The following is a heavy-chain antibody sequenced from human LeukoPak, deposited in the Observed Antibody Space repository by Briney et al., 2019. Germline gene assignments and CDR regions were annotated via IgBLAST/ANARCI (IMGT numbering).Heavy chain of an antibody. CDR1: GYTFNSYD. CDR3: ARGGGEGIITMVRGVITN. D-gene: IGHD3-10*01. J-gene: IGHJ4*02. Sequence: ASVKVSCKASGYTFNSYDINWVRQATGQGLEWMGWMNPNSGNTGYAQKFQGRVTITRNTSISTAYMELSSLRSEDTAVYYCARGGGEGIITMVRGVITNWGQGTLVTVSS. V-gene: IGHV1-8*03. CDR2: MNPNSGNT.